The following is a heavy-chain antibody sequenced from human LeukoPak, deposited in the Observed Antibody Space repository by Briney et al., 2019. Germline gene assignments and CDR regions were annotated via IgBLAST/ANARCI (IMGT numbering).Heavy chain of an antibody. CDR3: ARDGAAMLSPYAMDV. D-gene: IGHD3-16*01. CDR2: IHRSGST. CDR1: GDSISSSTSY. Sequence: SETLSLTCTVSGDSISSSTSYWSWIRQPPGTALEWIGYIHRSGSTIYNPSLKSRVTISVDTSKNQFSLKLNSVTAADTALYYCARDGAAMLSPYAMDVWGQGSTVTVSS. V-gene: IGHV4-61*01. J-gene: IGHJ6*02.